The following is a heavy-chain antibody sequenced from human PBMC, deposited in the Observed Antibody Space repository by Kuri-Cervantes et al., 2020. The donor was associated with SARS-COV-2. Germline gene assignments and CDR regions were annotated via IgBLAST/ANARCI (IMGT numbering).Heavy chain of an antibody. CDR1: GFIFSNYG. V-gene: IGHV3-30*03. J-gene: IGHJ6*02. CDR3: ARDHYYDSSGYSPPNYYYYGMDV. CDR2: ISYDGSNK. D-gene: IGHD3-22*01. Sequence: GGSLRLSCAASGFIFSNYGMHWVRQSPGKGLEWVAVISYDGSNKYYADSVKGRFTISRDNSKNTLYLQMNSLRAEDTAVYYCARDHYYDSSGYSPPNYYYYGMDVWGQGTTVTVSS.